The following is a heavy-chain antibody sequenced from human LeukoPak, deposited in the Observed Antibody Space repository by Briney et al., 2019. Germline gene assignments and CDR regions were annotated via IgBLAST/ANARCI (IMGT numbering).Heavy chain of an antibody. Sequence: PSETLSLTCTVSGGSITSYYWSWIRQPPGKGLEWIGCIYYSGSTNYNPSLGSRVTISGDTSKNQFSLKLTSVTAADTAVYYCARVAYGSGSRLIDCWGQGTLVTISS. CDR1: GGSITSYY. V-gene: IGHV4-59*12. J-gene: IGHJ4*02. D-gene: IGHD3-10*01. CDR2: IYYSGST. CDR3: ARVAYGSGSRLIDC.